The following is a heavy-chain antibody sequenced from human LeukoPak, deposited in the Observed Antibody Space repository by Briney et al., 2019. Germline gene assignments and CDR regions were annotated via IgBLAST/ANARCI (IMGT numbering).Heavy chain of an antibody. J-gene: IGHJ6*03. D-gene: IGHD6-13*01. V-gene: IGHV1-2*02. CDR2: INPNSGGT. CDR3: ARDRSVGSSWYYYYMDV. Sequence: ASLKVSCKASGYTFTGYYMHWVRQAPVHGLERMGWINPNSGGTNYAQKFQGRVIMTRGTSISTAYMELSRPRSDDTAVYYCARDRSVGSSWYYYYMDVWGKGTTVTISS. CDR1: GYTFTGYY.